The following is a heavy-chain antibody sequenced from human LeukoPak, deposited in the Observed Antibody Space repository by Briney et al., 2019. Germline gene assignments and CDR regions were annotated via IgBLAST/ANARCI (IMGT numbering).Heavy chain of an antibody. CDR3: ARDSAGSSWYVGAVGFDY. Sequence: WASVKVSCKASGYTFTSYGIRWVRQAPGQGLEWMGWISAYNGNTNYAQKLQGRVTMTTDTSTSTAYMELRSLRSDDTAVYYCARDSAGSSWYVGAVGFDYWGQGTLVTVSS. D-gene: IGHD6-13*01. J-gene: IGHJ4*02. V-gene: IGHV1-18*01. CDR1: GYTFTSYG. CDR2: ISAYNGNT.